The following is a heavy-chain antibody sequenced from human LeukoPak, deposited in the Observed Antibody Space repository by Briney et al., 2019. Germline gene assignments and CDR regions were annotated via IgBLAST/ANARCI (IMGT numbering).Heavy chain of an antibody. CDR3: AKDEGDYGGNLDY. CDR1: GFSFSTYA. J-gene: IGHJ4*02. D-gene: IGHD4-23*01. CDR2: ISGRGDNT. Sequence: PGGSLRLSCAASGFSFSTYAMSWVRQAAGKGLEWVSAISGRGDNTYYADSVKGRFTISRDNSKNTLYLQMNSLRAEDTAVYYCAKDEGDYGGNLDYWGQGTLVTVSS. V-gene: IGHV3-23*01.